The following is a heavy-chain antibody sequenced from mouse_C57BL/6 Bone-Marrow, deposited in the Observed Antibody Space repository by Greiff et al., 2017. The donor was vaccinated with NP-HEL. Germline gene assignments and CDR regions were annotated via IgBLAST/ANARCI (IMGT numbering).Heavy chain of an antibody. CDR3: ARDGDSSGHYAMDY. CDR2: INPNYGTT. J-gene: IGHJ4*01. V-gene: IGHV1-39*01. D-gene: IGHD3-2*02. CDR1: GYTFTDYN. Sequence: EVQLQQSGPELVKPGASVKMSCKASGYTFTDYNMHWVKQSHGKSLEWIGVINPNYGTTSYNQKFKGKATLTVDQSSSTAYMQLNSLTSEDSAVYYCARDGDSSGHYAMDYWGQGTSVTVSS.